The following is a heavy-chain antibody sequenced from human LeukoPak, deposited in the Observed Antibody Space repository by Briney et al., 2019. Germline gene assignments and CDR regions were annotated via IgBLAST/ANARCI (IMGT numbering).Heavy chain of an antibody. V-gene: IGHV3-7*05. J-gene: IGHJ4*02. Sequence: PGGSLRLSCAASGFTFRTYWMSWVRQAPGKGLEWVANINVDGSEMHYVDSVKGRFTISRDNAKNSLYLQMNSLRAEDTAVYYCAKELDSSGYFDYWGQGTLVTVSS. CDR1: GFTFRTYW. CDR3: AKELDSSGYFDY. D-gene: IGHD3-22*01. CDR2: INVDGSEM.